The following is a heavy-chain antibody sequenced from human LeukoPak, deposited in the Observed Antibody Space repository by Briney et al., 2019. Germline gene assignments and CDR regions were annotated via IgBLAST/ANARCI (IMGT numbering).Heavy chain of an antibody. D-gene: IGHD3-22*01. Sequence: GGSLRLSCAASGFTFSSYGMHWVRQAPGKGLEWVAVIWYDGSNKYYVDSVKGRFTISRDNSKNTLYLQMNSLRAEDTAVYYCANFHDSGGEDAFDIWGQGTMVTVSS. CDR1: GFTFSSYG. CDR2: IWYDGSNK. J-gene: IGHJ3*02. CDR3: ANFHDSGGEDAFDI. V-gene: IGHV3-33*06.